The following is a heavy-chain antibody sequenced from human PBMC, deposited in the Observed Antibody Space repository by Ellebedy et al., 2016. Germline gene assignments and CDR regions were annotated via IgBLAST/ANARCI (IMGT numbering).Heavy chain of an antibody. V-gene: IGHV4-4*07. J-gene: IGHJ4*02. CDR3: ARDPSMLTFGGWDY. CDR2: IYTSGST. D-gene: IGHD3-16*01. CDR1: GGSISSYY. Sequence: SETLSLXXTVSGGSISSYYWSWIRQPAGKGLEWIGRIYTSGSTNYNPSLKSRVTMSVDTSKNQFSLKLSSVTAADTAVYYCARDPSMLTFGGWDYWGQGTLVTVSS.